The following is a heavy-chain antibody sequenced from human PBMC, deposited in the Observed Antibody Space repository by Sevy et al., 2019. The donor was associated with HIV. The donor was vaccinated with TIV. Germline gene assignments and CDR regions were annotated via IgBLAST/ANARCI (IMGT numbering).Heavy chain of an antibody. Sequence: GGSLRLSCAVSGFMFSDYSMHWIRQAPGKGLEWVTLISYDGSSKFDAGSVQGRFTISRDNSKNTLSLHMISLRVEDTAVYYCARERTYLFDYCGQGTLVTVSS. CDR2: ISYDGSSK. V-gene: IGHV3-30-3*01. CDR1: GFMFSDYS. CDR3: ARERTYLFDY. J-gene: IGHJ4*02.